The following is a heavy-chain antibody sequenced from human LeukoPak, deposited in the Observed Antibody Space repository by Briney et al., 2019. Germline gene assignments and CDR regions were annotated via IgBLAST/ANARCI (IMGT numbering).Heavy chain of an antibody. V-gene: IGHV4-39*02. D-gene: IGHD6-19*01. CDR1: GGFISSSGNY. J-gene: IGHJ4*02. CDR3: AGGYSSGWFVY. Sequence: TSETLSLTCTVSGGFISSSGNYWGWIRQPPGKGLEWIGSIYYTGSTYYNPSLKTRVTISVDTSKNHISLKLSSVTASDTAVYYCAGGYSSGWFVYWGQGTPVTVPS. CDR2: IYYTGST.